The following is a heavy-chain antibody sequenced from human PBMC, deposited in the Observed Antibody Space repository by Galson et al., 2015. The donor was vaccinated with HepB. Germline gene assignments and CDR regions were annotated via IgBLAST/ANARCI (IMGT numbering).Heavy chain of an antibody. CDR2: IKSDTDGGTT. CDR1: GFRFVNAW. D-gene: IGHD3-3*01. Sequence: SLRLSCAASGFRFVNAWMNWVRLAPGKGLEWVGRIKSDTDGGTTDYAAPVKDRFSISRDDSNNTLYLQMHSLKTEDAGVYFCTTVASYYDENYFDYWGQGTLVSVSS. V-gene: IGHV3-15*01. CDR3: TTVASYYDENYFDY. J-gene: IGHJ4*02.